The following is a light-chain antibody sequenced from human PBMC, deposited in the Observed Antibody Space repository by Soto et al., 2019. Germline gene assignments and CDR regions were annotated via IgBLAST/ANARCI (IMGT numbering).Light chain of an antibody. Sequence: QSALTQPRSVSESPGQSVTISCTGTSSDVGAYDYVSWYQQHTGKAPQLMIYDVTKRPSGVPHRFSGSRSGNTASLTISGLQAEDDADYYCCSYAGSYTWVFGGGTKVTVL. V-gene: IGLV2-11*01. J-gene: IGLJ2*01. CDR1: SSDVGAYDY. CDR2: DVT. CDR3: CSYAGSYTWV.